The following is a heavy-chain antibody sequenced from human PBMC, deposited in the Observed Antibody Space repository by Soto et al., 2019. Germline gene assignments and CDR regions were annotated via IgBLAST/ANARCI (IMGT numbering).Heavy chain of an antibody. Sequence: QVQLVQSGAEVKKPGSSVKVSCKASGGTFSSYAISWVRQAPGQGLEWMGGIIPIFGTANYAQKFQGRVTITADESTNTGYMELSSLRSEDTAVYYCARESGCSGGSCYSTPIDFWGHGTLVTVSS. CDR3: ARESGCSGGSCYSTPIDF. CDR1: GGTFSSYA. D-gene: IGHD2-15*01. V-gene: IGHV1-69*12. J-gene: IGHJ4*01. CDR2: IIPIFGTA.